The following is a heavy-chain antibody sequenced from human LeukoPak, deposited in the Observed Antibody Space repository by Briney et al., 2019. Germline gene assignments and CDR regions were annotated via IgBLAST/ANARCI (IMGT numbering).Heavy chain of an antibody. D-gene: IGHD2-15*01. CDR3: ARSWRFCSGDSCYPIDY. J-gene: IGHJ4*02. CDR2: INLSGGST. V-gene: IGHV1-46*01. Sequence: ASVKVSCKASGYTFTSYYMHWVRQAPGQGLEWMGIINLSGGSTSYAQKFQGRVTMTRDTSISTAYMELSRLRSDDTAVYYCARSWRFCSGDSCYPIDYWGQGTLVTVSS. CDR1: GYTFTSYY.